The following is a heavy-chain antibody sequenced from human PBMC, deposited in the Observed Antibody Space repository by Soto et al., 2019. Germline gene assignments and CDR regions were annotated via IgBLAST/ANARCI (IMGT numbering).Heavy chain of an antibody. CDR1: GGSISTGGYY. J-gene: IGHJ4*02. Sequence: PSETLSLTCTVSGGSISTGGYYWSWVRQHPGKGLEWIGEIYHSGSTNYNPSLKSRVTISVDKSKNQFSLKLSSVTAADTAVYYCVRHAQWIIRAYWGQGSLVTVSS. V-gene: IGHV4-39*01. CDR2: IYHSGST. CDR3: VRHAQWIIRAY. D-gene: IGHD5-12*01.